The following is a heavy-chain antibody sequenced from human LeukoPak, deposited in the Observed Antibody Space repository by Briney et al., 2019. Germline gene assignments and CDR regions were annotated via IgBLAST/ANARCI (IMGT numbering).Heavy chain of an antibody. Sequence: PSQTLSLTCTVSGGSISSGDYYWRWLRQPPGKGLEWIGYIYYSGSTYYNPSLKSRITKSVDTSKNQFSLKLSSVTAADTAVYYCATELRYLRYVDYWGQGTLVTVSS. V-gene: IGHV4-30-4*01. J-gene: IGHJ4*02. CDR3: ATELRYLRYVDY. CDR1: GGSISSGDYY. D-gene: IGHD4-17*01. CDR2: IYYSGST.